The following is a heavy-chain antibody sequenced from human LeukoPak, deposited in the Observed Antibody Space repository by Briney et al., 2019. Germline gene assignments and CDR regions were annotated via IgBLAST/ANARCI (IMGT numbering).Heavy chain of an antibody. J-gene: IGHJ4*02. CDR1: GFTFSSYA. V-gene: IGHV3-30*04. D-gene: IGHD6-19*01. CDR2: ISYDGSNK. CDR3: ARVHSSGWYYFDY. Sequence: GGSLRLSCAVSGFTFSSYAMHWVRQVPGKGLEWVAVISYDGSNKYYADSVKGRFTISRDNSKNTLYLQMNSLRAEDTAVYYCARVHSSGWYYFDYWGQGTLVTVSS.